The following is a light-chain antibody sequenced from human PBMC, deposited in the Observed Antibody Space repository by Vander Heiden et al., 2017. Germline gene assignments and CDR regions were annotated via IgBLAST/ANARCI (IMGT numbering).Light chain of an antibody. J-gene: IGLJ3*02. V-gene: IGLV1-44*01. CDR2: SNN. CDR3: AAWDDSLNGPV. CDR1: SSNLGSNT. Sequence: QSALSQPPSASGTPGHRVTIPRSGRSSNLGSNTVNWYQQLPGTAPKLLIYSNNQRPSGVPDRFSGSKSGTSASLAIGGLQSEDEADYYCAAWDDSLNGPVFGGGTKLTVL.